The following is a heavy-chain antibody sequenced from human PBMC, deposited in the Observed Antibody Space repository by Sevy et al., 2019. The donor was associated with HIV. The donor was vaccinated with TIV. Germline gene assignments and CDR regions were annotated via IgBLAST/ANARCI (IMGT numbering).Heavy chain of an antibody. J-gene: IGHJ4*02. V-gene: IGHV3-30*18. CDR1: GFTFYNYG. CDR2: ISYDGKNE. Sequence: GGSLRLSCAGSGFTFYNYGIHWVRQAPGKGLEWVTMISYDGKNENYADSVKGRFTISRDNSKNTGYLQMNSLRPDDTAIYYCAKDRSGSWSVDYWGQGTLVTVSS. CDR3: AKDRSGSWSVDY. D-gene: IGHD6-13*01.